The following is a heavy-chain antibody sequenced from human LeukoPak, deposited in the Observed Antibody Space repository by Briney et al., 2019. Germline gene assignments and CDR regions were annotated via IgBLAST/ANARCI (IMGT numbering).Heavy chain of an antibody. CDR2: ISSSSSYI. V-gene: IGHV3-21*01. J-gene: IGHJ4*02. D-gene: IGHD3-10*01. Sequence: GGSPRLSCAASGFTFSTYSMNWVRQAPGKGLEWVSSISSSSSYIYYADSVKGRFTISRDNAKNSLYLQMNSLRAEDTAVYYCARDGYGSGSLDYWGQGTLVTVSS. CDR1: GFTFSTYS. CDR3: ARDGYGSGSLDY.